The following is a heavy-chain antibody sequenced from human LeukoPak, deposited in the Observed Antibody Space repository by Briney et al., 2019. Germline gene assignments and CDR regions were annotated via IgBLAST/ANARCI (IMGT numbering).Heavy chain of an antibody. J-gene: IGHJ4*02. CDR1: GYTFTSYG. D-gene: IGHD1-26*01. CDR3: ARDMGLSKKWELLSFDY. V-gene: IGHV1-18*01. CDR2: ISAYNGNT. Sequence: ASVKVSCKASGYTFTSYGISWVRQAPGQGLEWMGWISAYNGNTNYAQKLQGRVTMTTDTSTSTAYIELRSLRSDDTAVYYCARDMGLSKKWELLSFDYWGQGALVTVSS.